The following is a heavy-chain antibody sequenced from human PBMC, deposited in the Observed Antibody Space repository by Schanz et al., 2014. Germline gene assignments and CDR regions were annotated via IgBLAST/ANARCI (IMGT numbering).Heavy chain of an antibody. CDR1: GFIFSNSW. D-gene: IGHD3-22*01. Sequence: EVQLVESGGGLGQPGGSLRLSCAASGFIFSNSWMSWVRQAPGKGLEWVSRMIGSGSSVFYADSVKGRFTISRDNLKNTVYLQMNSLRAGDTAVYYCAKDGRLPYYGTGSDFDYWGQGTLXAVSS. CDR2: MIGSGSSV. CDR3: AKDGRLPYYGTGSDFDY. V-gene: IGHV3-23*04. J-gene: IGHJ4*02.